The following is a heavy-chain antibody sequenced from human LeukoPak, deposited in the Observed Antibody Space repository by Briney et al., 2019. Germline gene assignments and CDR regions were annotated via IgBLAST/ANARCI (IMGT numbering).Heavy chain of an antibody. CDR3: GGGGTYSQFDY. CDR1: GGXIRSYY. Sequence: SETLSLTCAVSGGXIRSYYCNWVRQPPGKGLEWIGYMYYSGSTNYNPSLKSRVTISGDTSNNQFSLKLNSVTAADTAVYYCGGGGTYSQFDYWGQGTLVTVSS. CDR2: MYYSGST. J-gene: IGHJ4*02. V-gene: IGHV4-59*01. D-gene: IGHD1-26*01.